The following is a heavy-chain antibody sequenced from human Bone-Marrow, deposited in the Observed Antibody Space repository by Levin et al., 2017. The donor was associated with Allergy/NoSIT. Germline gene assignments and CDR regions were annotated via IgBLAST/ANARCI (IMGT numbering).Heavy chain of an antibody. Sequence: GESLKISCKGSGYSFTSYWIGWVRQMPGKGLEWMGIIYPGDSDTRYSPSFQGQVTISADKSISTAYLQWSSLKASDTAMYYCARYKYYYDSSGYYPPYYFDYWGQGTLVTVSS. CDR1: GYSFTSYW. D-gene: IGHD3-22*01. CDR3: ARYKYYYDSSGYYPPYYFDY. CDR2: IYPGDSDT. J-gene: IGHJ4*02. V-gene: IGHV5-51*01.